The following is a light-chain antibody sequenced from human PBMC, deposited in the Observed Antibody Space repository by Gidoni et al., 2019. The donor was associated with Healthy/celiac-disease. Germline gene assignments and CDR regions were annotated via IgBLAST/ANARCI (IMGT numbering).Light chain of an antibody. J-gene: IGLJ3*02. V-gene: IGLV2-23*01. CDR3: CSYAGRGV. CDR1: SSDVGSYNL. Sequence: QSALTQPASVSGSPGQSITISCPGTSSDVGSYNLVSWYQQHPGKAPKLMIYEGSKRPSGVSNRFSGSKSGNTASLTISGLQAEDEADYYCCSYAGRGVFGGGTKLTVL. CDR2: EGS.